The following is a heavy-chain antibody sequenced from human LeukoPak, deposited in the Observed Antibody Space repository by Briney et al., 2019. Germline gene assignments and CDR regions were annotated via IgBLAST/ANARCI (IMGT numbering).Heavy chain of an antibody. J-gene: IGHJ4*02. V-gene: IGHV3-7*03. CDR1: GFTFSTYW. CDR2: IKQDGSEK. CDR3: AKGPLPRIDY. Sequence: PGGSLRLSCAASGFTFSTYWMNWVRQAPGKGLEWVANIKQDGSEKYYVDSVKGRFTISRDNAKNSVYLQMNSLRAEDTAVYYCAKGPLPRIDYWGEGTLVTVSS.